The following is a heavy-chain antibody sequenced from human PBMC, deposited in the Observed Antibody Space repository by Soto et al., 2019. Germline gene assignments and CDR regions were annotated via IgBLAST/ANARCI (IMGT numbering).Heavy chain of an antibody. CDR3: ARTYYGLDY. CDR1: GFIFSSYA. D-gene: IGHD3-22*01. V-gene: IGHV3-30-3*01. Sequence: VQLVESGGGLVQPGGSLRLSCVASGFIFSSYAMHWVRQAPGKGLEWVAVISYDGSNKYYADSVKGRFTISRDNSKNTLYLQMSSLRAEDTAVYYCARTYYGLDYWGQGTLVTVSS. CDR2: ISYDGSNK. J-gene: IGHJ4*02.